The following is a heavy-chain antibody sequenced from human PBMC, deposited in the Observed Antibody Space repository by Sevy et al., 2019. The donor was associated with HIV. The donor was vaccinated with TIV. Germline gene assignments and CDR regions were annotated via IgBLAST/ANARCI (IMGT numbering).Heavy chain of an antibody. D-gene: IGHD2-15*01. CDR2: ICWNSVSI. CDR1: GFTFDDYA. Sequence: GGSLRLSCAASGFTFDDYAMHWVRQAPGKGLEWVSGICWNSVSIDYADSVKGRFTVSRDNAETSLDLQMNSLREEDTALYYCVKDMKGGISYVLDVWGQGTRVTVSS. J-gene: IGHJ6*02. CDR3: VKDMKGGISYVLDV. V-gene: IGHV3-9*01.